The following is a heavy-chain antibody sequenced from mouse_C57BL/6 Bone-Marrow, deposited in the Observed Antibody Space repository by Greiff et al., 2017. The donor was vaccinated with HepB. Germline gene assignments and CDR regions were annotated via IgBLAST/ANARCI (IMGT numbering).Heavy chain of an antibody. CDR3: AIQALIYDGYYYFDY. CDR1: GYTFTSYW. Sequence: VKLQQSGAELVKPGASVKVSCKASGYTFTSYWMHWVKQRPGQGLEWIGRIHPSDSDTNYNQKFKGKATLTVDKSSSTAYMQLSSLTSEDSAVYYCAIQALIYDGYYYFDYWGQGTTLTVSS. J-gene: IGHJ2*01. V-gene: IGHV1-74*01. D-gene: IGHD2-3*01. CDR2: IHPSDSDT.